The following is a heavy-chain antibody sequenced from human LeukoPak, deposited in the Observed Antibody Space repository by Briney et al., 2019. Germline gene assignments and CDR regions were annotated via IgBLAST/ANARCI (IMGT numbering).Heavy chain of an antibody. CDR2: IFRDDST. V-gene: IGHV3-53*01. CDR3: LCYHDSSSNVDY. D-gene: IGHD3-22*01. Sequence: QTGGSLRLSCAASGFTVSNNYMMWVRQAPGKGLEWVSAIFRDDSTYYADSVKGRLTISRDNSKNTLYLQMTSLRVDDTAMYYCLCYHDSSSNVDYWGQGALVTVS. CDR1: GFTVSNNY. J-gene: IGHJ4*02.